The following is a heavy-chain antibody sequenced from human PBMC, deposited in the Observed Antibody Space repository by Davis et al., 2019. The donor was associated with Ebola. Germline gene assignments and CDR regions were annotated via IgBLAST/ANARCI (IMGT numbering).Heavy chain of an antibody. J-gene: IGHJ4*02. Sequence: SQTLSLTCAVYGGSFSGYYWSWIRQPPGKGLAWIGEINHSGSTNYNPSLKSRVTISVDTSKNQFSLKLSSVTAADTAVYYCASLLGAAAGFDYWGQGTLVTVSS. D-gene: IGHD6-13*01. CDR2: INHSGST. V-gene: IGHV4-34*01. CDR3: ASLLGAAAGFDY. CDR1: GGSFSGYY.